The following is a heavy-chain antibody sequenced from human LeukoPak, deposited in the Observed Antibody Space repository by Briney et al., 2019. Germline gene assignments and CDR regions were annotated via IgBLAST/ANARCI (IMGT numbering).Heavy chain of an antibody. V-gene: IGHV4-61*01. D-gene: IGHD6-13*01. CDR3: ARVYYSNSYDYWYFDL. CDR1: GGSISSGSYY. CDR2: IFYSGST. J-gene: IGHJ2*01. Sequence: SQTLSLTCTVSGGSISSGSYYWSWIRPPPGKGLEWIGYIFYSGSTNYNPSLKSRVTISVDTSKNQFSLKLSSVTAADTAVYYCARVYYSNSYDYWYFDLWGRGTLVTVSS.